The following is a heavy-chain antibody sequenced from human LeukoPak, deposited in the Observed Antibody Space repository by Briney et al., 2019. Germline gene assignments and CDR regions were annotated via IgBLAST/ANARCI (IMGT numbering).Heavy chain of an antibody. CDR1: EFTFSGSA. V-gene: IGHV3-73*01. J-gene: IGHJ4*02. CDR2: IRSKANSYAT. Sequence: QAGGSLRLSCAASEFTFSGSAMHWVRQASGKGLEWVGRIRSKANSYATAYAASVKGRFTISRDDSKNTAYLQMNSLKTEDTAVYYCYTYYYGSGSYNPPFYFDYWGQGTLVTVSS. CDR3: YTYYYGSGSYNPPFYFDY. D-gene: IGHD3-10*01.